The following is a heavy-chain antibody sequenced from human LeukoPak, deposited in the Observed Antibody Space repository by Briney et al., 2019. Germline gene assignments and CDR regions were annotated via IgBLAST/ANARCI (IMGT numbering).Heavy chain of an antibody. V-gene: IGHV1-3*01. D-gene: IGHD3-10*01. J-gene: IGHJ3*02. CDR2: INAGNGNT. CDR1: GYTFTSYA. CDR3: ARVRGGSVRGGFDI. Sequence: ASVKVSCKASGYTFTSYAMHWVRQAPGQRLEWMGWINAGNGNTKYSQKFQGRVTITRDTSASTAYMELSSLRSEDTAVYYCARVRGGSVRGGFDIWGQGTLVTVSS.